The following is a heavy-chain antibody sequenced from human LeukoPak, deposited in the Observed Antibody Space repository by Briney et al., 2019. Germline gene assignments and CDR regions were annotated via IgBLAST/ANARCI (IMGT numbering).Heavy chain of an antibody. CDR3: ARARPGYSSGWYGENWFDP. Sequence: GESLKISCKTSGYSFTPYWIGWVRQMPGKGLEWMGIIYPGDSETRYSPSFQGQVTISADKSINTAYQQWSSLKASDTAMYYCARARPGYSSGWYGENWFDPWGQGTLVTVSS. V-gene: IGHV5-51*01. J-gene: IGHJ5*02. CDR1: GYSFTPYW. D-gene: IGHD6-19*01. CDR2: IYPGDSET.